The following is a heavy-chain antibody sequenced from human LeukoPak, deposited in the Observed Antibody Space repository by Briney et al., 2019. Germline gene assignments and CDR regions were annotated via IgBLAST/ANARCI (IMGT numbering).Heavy chain of an antibody. V-gene: IGHV3-48*03. J-gene: IGHJ4*02. D-gene: IGHD3-22*01. CDR1: GFTFSSYE. CDR3: ARGGYYYDSSDKVDY. CDR2: ISSSGHII. Sequence: GGSLRLSCAASGFTFSSYEMNWVRQAPGKGLEWVSYISSSGHIIYYADSVKGRFTISRDNAKNSLYLQMNSLRAEDTAVYYCARGGYYYDSSDKVDYWGQGTLVTVSS.